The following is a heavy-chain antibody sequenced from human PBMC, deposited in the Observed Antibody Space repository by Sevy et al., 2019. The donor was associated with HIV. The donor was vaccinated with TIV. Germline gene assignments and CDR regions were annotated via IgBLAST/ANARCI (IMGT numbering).Heavy chain of an antibody. CDR3: ARDMELVDEGTQEFFY. CDR1: GYTFTGYY. D-gene: IGHD1-7*01. V-gene: IGHV1-2*02. Sequence: ASVKVSCKASGYTFTGYYMHWVRQAPGQGLEWMGWINPNSGGTNYAQKFQDRVTMTRDTSINTAYMELSRLRSDDTELYYCARDMELVDEGTQEFFYWGQGTLVTVSS. J-gene: IGHJ4*02. CDR2: INPNSGGT.